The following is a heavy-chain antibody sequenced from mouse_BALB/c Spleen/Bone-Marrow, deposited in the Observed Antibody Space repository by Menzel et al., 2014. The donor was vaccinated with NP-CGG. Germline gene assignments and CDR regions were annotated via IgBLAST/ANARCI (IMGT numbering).Heavy chain of an antibody. V-gene: IGHV2-9*02. CDR2: IWAGGST. CDR1: GFSLTTYG. D-gene: IGHD2-4*01. CDR3: ARAHYDYVLFDY. Sequence: VQVVESGPGLVAPSQSLSITCTVSGFSLTTYGVHWVRQPPGKGLEWLGVIWAGGSTNYNSALMSRLSISKDNSKSQVFLKMDSLQTDGTAMYYCARAHYDYVLFDYWGQGTTLTVSS. J-gene: IGHJ2*01.